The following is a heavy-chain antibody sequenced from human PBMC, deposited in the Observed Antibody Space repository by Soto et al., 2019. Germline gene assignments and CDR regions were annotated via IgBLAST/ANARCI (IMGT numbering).Heavy chain of an antibody. J-gene: IGHJ4*02. Sequence: PSETLSLTCTFSGCSISSYYWSLIRQPPGKGLEWIGYIYYSGSTNYNPSLKSRVTISVDTSKNQFSLKLSSVTAADTAVYYCARHARHIQLWLIDYWGQGTLVTVSS. CDR1: GCSISSYY. CDR3: ARHARHIQLWLIDY. V-gene: IGHV4-59*08. CDR2: IYYSGST. D-gene: IGHD5-18*01.